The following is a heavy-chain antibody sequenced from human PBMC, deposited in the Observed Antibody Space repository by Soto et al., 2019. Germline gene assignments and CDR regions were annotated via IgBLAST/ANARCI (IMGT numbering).Heavy chain of an antibody. J-gene: IGHJ4*02. V-gene: IGHV4-30-2*01. CDR1: GASISSGDYA. D-gene: IGHD3-16*01. CDR2: IYNNGGS. Sequence: QLQLQESGSGLVKPSQTLSLTCVVSGASISSGDYAWNWVRQPPGKGLEWLGYIYNNGGSYYNPSLKSRVTISLDRSPNHFSLRLNSVTAADTALYFCARGDKNNDYYFDHWGQGTLVTVTS. CDR3: ARGDKNNDYYFDH.